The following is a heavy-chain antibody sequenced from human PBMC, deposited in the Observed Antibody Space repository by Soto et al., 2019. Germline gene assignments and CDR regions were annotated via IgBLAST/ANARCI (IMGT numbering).Heavy chain of an antibody. D-gene: IGHD6-13*01. CDR2: IDPSDSYT. CDR1: GYSFTIYW. CDR3: ARPSSPRLARNQHYRMDV. J-gene: IGHJ6*02. V-gene: IGHV5-10-1*01. Sequence: GESLKISCKGSGYSFTIYWISWVRRMPGKGLEWMGRIDPSDSYTNYSPSFQAHVTISADKSICTAYLQWSRLKSSDTAMYYCARPSSPRLARNQHYRMDVWGQGTTVTVSS.